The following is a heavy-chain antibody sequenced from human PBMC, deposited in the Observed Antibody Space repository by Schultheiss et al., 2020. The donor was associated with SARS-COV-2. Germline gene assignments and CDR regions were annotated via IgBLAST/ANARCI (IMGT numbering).Heavy chain of an antibody. CDR1: GFTFSSYA. D-gene: IGHD4-23*01. V-gene: IGHV3-30*04. J-gene: IGHJ6*02. CDR3: ARVANSVGYYGMDV. Sequence: GSLKISCAASGFTFSSYAMHWVRQAPGKGLEWVAVISYDGSNKYYADSVKGRFTISRDNSKNTLYLQVNSLRAEDTAVYYCARVANSVGYYGMDVWGQGTTVTVSS. CDR2: ISYDGSNK.